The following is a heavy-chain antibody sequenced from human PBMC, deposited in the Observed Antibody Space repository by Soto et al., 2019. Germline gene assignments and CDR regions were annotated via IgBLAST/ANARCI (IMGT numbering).Heavy chain of an antibody. D-gene: IGHD1-26*01. CDR1: RYTFTSYD. Sequence: QVQLVQSGAEVKRPGASVRFSCKASRYTFTSYDIFWVRQSPGQGLEWMGWMRTGSGDTHYAQKFQGRVTMTRDTSISTAYMELNNLVCDDTAVYYCVRRSTTYLNEVIYDIWGQGTLVTVSS. J-gene: IGHJ1*01. CDR2: MRTGSGDT. V-gene: IGHV1-2*02. CDR3: VRRSTTYLNEVIYDI.